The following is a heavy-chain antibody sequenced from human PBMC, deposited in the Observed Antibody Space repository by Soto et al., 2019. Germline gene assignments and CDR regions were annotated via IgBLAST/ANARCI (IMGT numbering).Heavy chain of an antibody. J-gene: IGHJ6*02. D-gene: IGHD3-10*01. CDR2: INPSGGST. Sequence: ASVKVSCKASGYTFTSYYMHWVRQAPGQGLEWMGIINPSGGSTSYAQKFQGRVTMSRDTSASTVYMEMTNMDPVDTATYYCAHAKSQKRYGSGNYYNYYGMDVWGQGTTVTVSS. CDR3: AHAKSQKRYGSGNYYNYYGMDV. CDR1: GYTFTSYY. V-gene: IGHV1-46*01.